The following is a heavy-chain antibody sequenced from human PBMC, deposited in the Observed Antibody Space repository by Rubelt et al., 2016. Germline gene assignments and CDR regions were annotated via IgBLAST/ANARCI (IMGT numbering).Heavy chain of an antibody. V-gene: IGHV3-30*04. Sequence: VQLVESGGGVVQPGRSLRLSCAASGFTFNTYTMHWVRQAPGKGPEWVAVLSDDGSNYYYAASVKGRFTISRDNSTNTLHLQMNSLRPEETAVDDWARDGYSGSDYGLERWCDPWGQGTLVTVSS. J-gene: IGHJ5*02. CDR1: GFTFNTYT. D-gene: IGHD5-12*01. CDR2: LSDDGSNY. CDR3: ARDGYSGSDYGLERWCDP.